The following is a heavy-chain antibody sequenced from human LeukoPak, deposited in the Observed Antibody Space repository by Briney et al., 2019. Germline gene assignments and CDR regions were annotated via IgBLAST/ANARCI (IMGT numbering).Heavy chain of an antibody. CDR1: GFTFSTYW. V-gene: IGHV3-74*01. CDR3: ARVSPTYDILTGYLFGLDY. J-gene: IGHJ4*02. D-gene: IGHD3-9*01. CDR2: INSDRRTI. Sequence: GGSLRLSCAASGFTFSTYWMYWVRQAPGKGLVWVSCINSDRRTINYADSVKGRFTISRDNAKNSLYLQMNSLRAEDTAVYYCARVSPTYDILTGYLFGLDYWGQGTLVTVSS.